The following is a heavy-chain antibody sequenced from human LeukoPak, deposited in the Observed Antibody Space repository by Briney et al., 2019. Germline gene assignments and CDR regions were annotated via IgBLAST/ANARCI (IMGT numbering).Heavy chain of an antibody. Sequence: GGSLRLSCAASGFTFSSYWMSWVRQAPGKGLEWVANIKQDGSEKYYVDSVKGRFTISRDNAKNTLYLQMNSLRAEDTAVYYCTRGPGYDYVWGSYHADYWGQGILVTVSS. CDR2: IKQDGSEK. D-gene: IGHD3-16*02. V-gene: IGHV3-7*01. CDR3: TRGPGYDYVWGSYHADY. J-gene: IGHJ4*02. CDR1: GFTFSSYW.